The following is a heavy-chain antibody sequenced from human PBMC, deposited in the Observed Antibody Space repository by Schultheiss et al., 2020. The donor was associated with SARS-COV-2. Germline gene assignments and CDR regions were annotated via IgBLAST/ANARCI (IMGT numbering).Heavy chain of an antibody. J-gene: IGHJ5*02. CDR3: AKDFGRPVVVTANWFDP. V-gene: IGHV3-13*01. CDR2: MGTAGDT. D-gene: IGHD2-21*02. Sequence: GESLKISCAASGFTFSSYDMHWVRQATGKGLEWVSAMGTAGDTYYPGSVKGRFTISRDNAKNSLYLQMNSLRDEDTAVYYCAKDFGRPVVVTANWFDPWGQGSLVTVSS. CDR1: GFTFSSYD.